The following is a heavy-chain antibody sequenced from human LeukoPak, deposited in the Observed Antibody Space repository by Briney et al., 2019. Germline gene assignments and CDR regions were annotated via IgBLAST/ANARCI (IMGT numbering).Heavy chain of an antibody. CDR2: IGGSDGKT. V-gene: IGHV3-23*01. Sequence: QSGGSLRLSCAASGFTFRSYAMSWVRQAPGNGLEWVSAIGGSDGKTYYADSVKGRFTISRDNSKNTLYLQMNSLRAEDTALYYCAKEAHYPHMGTYLVTIDSWGQGTLVTVSS. CDR3: AKEAHYPHMGTYLVTIDS. CDR1: GFTFRSYA. J-gene: IGHJ4*02. D-gene: IGHD3-9*01.